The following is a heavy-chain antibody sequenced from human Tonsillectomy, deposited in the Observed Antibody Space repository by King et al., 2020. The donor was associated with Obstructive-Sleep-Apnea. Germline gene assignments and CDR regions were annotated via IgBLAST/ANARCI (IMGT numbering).Heavy chain of an antibody. V-gene: IGHV3-72*01. CDR3: ARVSMVRGVNDAFDI. CDR2: TRNKANSYTT. J-gene: IGHJ3*02. CDR1: GFTFSDHY. D-gene: IGHD3-10*01. Sequence: VQLVESGGGLVQPGGSLRLSCAASGFTFSDHYMDWVRQAPGKGLEWVGRTRNKANSYTTEYAASVKVRLTIARDDSKNSLYLQMNSLKTEDTAVYYCARVSMVRGVNDAFDIWGQGTMVTVSS.